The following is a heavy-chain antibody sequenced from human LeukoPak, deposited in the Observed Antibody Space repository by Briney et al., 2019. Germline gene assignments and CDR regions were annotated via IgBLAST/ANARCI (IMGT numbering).Heavy chain of an antibody. J-gene: IGHJ4*02. CDR3: ARDPGSGWYSFDY. V-gene: IGHV1-2*02. D-gene: IGHD6-19*01. CDR1: GYSFTGYY. Sequence: ASVKVSCKASGYSFTGYYMHWVRQAPGQGLEWMGWINPNSGGTNYAQKFQGRVTMTRDTSISTAYMELSRLRSDDTAVYYCARDPGSGWYSFDYWGQGTLVTVSS. CDR2: INPNSGGT.